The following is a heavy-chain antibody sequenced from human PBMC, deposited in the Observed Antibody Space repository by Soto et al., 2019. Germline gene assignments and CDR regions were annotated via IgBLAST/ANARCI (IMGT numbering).Heavy chain of an antibody. J-gene: IGHJ5*02. Sequence: QVQLVESGGGVVQPGRSLRLSCAASGFTFSSYGMHWVRQAPGKGLEWVAVIWYDGSNKYYADSVKGRFTISRDNSKNTLYLQMNSLRAEDTAVYYCARESTGSYISWFDPWGQGTLVTVS. CDR3: ARESTGSYISWFDP. V-gene: IGHV3-33*01. CDR2: IWYDGSNK. CDR1: GFTFSSYG. D-gene: IGHD3-10*01.